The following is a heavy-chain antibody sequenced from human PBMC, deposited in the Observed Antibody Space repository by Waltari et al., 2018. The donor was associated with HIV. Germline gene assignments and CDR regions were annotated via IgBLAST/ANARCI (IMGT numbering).Heavy chain of an antibody. CDR1: GFIFPNFW. CDR2: IKSKSVGETT. V-gene: IGHV3-15*01. D-gene: IGHD3-22*01. CDR3: TVPRSGSSGFFY. Sequence: EVLLVESGGGLVKPGGTLRLSCAASGFIFPNFWTTWVRQVPGKGLEWVGRIKSKSVGETTDYAASVRGRFTVSRDDSKNTLFLQMNNLKIEDTGIYYCTVPRSGSSGFFYWGQGILVTVSS. J-gene: IGHJ4*02.